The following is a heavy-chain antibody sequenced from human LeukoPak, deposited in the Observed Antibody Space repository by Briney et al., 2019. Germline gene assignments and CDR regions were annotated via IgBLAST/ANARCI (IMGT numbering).Heavy chain of an antibody. Sequence: SVKVSCKASGGTFSSYAISWVRQAPGQGLEWMGGIIPIFGTANYAQKFQGRVTITADESTSTAYMELSSLRSEDTAVYYCARDPYYCNGGSCYVAEYFQHWGQGTLVTVSS. CDR1: GGTFSSYA. D-gene: IGHD2-15*01. CDR2: IIPIFGTA. J-gene: IGHJ1*01. CDR3: ARDPYYCNGGSCYVAEYFQH. V-gene: IGHV1-69*13.